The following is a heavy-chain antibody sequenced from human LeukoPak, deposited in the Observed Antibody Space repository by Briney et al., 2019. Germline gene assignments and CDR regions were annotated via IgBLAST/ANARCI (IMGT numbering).Heavy chain of an antibody. CDR1: GFTFDNYA. CDR3: AKRDPRPFAFDI. V-gene: IGHV3-23*01. Sequence: QPGGSLRLSCAASGFTFDNYAMSWVRQTPGKGLEWVSLISGSGSNTYYADSVKGRFTISRDNSKSTLYLQMNGLRVEDTAVYYCAKRDPRPFAFDIWGQGTMVAVSS. J-gene: IGHJ3*02. CDR2: ISGSGSNT.